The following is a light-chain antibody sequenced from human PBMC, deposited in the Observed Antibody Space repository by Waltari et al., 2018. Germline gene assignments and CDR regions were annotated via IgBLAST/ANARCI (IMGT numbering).Light chain of an antibody. CDR1: SDINVRSYN. Sequence: QPVLTQPPSSSASPGESARLTCTLSSDINVRSYNISWYQQKPGSPPKFLLYYYSDSDKGQGSGVPSRFSGSKDASANTGILLISGLQSEDEADYYCFIWLSNGSGVFGSGTKVTVL. CDR3: FIWLSNGSGV. CDR2: YYSDSDK. V-gene: IGLV5-37*01. J-gene: IGLJ6*01.